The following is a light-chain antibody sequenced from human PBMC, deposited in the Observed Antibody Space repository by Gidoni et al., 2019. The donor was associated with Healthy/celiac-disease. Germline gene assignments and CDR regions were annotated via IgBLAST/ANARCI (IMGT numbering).Light chain of an antibody. CDR3: QQYYSTPWT. Sequence: DIVMTQSPDSLAVSLGERATINCKASQSVLYSSNNKNYLAWYQQKPGQPPKLLIYLASTRESGIPDRFGGSGSGTDFTLTISSLQAEDVAVYYCQQYYSTPWTFGQGTKVEIK. CDR2: LAS. V-gene: IGKV4-1*01. J-gene: IGKJ1*01. CDR1: QSVLYSSNNKNY.